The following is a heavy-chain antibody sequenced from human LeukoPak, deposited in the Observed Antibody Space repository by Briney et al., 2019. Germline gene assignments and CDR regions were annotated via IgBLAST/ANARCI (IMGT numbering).Heavy chain of an antibody. D-gene: IGHD6-19*01. CDR2: VKGDGVTT. V-gene: IGHV3-43*02. J-gene: IGHJ4*02. CDR3: VRDTGSGWDFDY. Sequence: PGGTLRLSCAASGFTFNAYAIHWVRQAPGKCLEWVSLVKGDGVTTDYANSVKGRFTVSRDNSKNSLYLQMSNLRTEDTALYYCVRDTGSGWDFDYWGQGTLVTVSS. CDR1: GFTFNAYA.